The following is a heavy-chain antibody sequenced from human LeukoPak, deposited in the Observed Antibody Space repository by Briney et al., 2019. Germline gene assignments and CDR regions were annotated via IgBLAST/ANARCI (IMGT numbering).Heavy chain of an antibody. CDR2: ISGSGETS. D-gene: IGHD3-22*01. Sequence: GGSLRLSCPAFSRSAMSWVRQAPGKGLEWVSAISGSGETSYHANSVEGRFTISRDNPNTLYLQMNSLREDDTAIYYCAKSQQLSGFPFDFWGQGTLVIVSS. CDR3: AKSQQLSGFPFDF. J-gene: IGHJ4*02. V-gene: IGHV3-23*01. CDR1: SRSA.